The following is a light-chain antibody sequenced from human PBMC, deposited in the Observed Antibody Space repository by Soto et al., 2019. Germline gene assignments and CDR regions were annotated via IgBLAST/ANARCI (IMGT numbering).Light chain of an antibody. CDR3: ASWDDRLGAVI. V-gene: IGLV1-47*02. CDR2: SNS. Sequence: QLVLTQPPSASGTPGQRVFISCSGSSSNIGGTNYAYWYQQLPGAAPKLLMHSNSLRPSGVPERISGSKSGTSASLAISGLRSEDEAVYYCASWDDRLGAVIFGGGTKLTVL. CDR1: SSNIGGTNY. J-gene: IGLJ2*01.